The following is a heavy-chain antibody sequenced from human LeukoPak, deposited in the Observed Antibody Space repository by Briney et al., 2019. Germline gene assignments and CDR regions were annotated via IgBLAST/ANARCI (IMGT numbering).Heavy chain of an antibody. CDR3: AKFQLGYCRSPNCYKSSGFDS. Sequence: GGSLRLSCAVAGFTFSNYGMHWVRQAPGKGLEWVAVISNDGGNKYSADSVKGRFTISRDNSKNTLYLQMNMLRPEDTAVYYCAKFQLGYCRSPNCYKSSGFDSWGQGTLVTVSS. CDR1: GFTFSNYG. V-gene: IGHV3-30*18. CDR2: ISNDGGNK. D-gene: IGHD2-2*02. J-gene: IGHJ4*02.